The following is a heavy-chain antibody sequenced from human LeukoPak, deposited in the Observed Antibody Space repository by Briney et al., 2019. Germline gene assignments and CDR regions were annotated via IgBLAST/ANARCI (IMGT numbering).Heavy chain of an antibody. CDR2: IYYSGST. D-gene: IGHD3-22*01. J-gene: IGHJ4*02. Sequence: SETLSLTCTVSGGSISSGGYYWSWIRQHPGKGLEWIGYIYYSGSTYYNPSLKSRVTISVDTSKNQSSLKLSSVTAADTAVYYCARATYYYDSSGYYPVDYFDYWGQGTLVTVSS. V-gene: IGHV4-31*03. CDR1: GGSISSGGYY. CDR3: ARATYYYDSSGYYPVDYFDY.